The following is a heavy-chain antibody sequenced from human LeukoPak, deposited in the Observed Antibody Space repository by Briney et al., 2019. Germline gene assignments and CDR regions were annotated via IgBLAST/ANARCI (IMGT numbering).Heavy chain of an antibody. CDR2: ISYDGSNK. V-gene: IGHV3-30-3*01. J-gene: IGHJ4*02. D-gene: IGHD2-2*01. CDR1: GFTFSSYA. CDR3: AGQYCSSTSCYFRRFDY. Sequence: PGGSLRLSCAASGFTFSSYAMHWVRQAPGKGLEWVAVISYDGSNKYYADSVKGRFTISRDNSKNTLYLQMNSLRAEDTAVYYCAGQYCSSTSCYFRRFDYWGQGTLVTVSS.